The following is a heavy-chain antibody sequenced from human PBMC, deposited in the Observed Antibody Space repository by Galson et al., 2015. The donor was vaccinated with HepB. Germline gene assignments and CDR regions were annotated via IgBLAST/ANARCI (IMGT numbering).Heavy chain of an antibody. CDR2: ISSKGTNFAA. CDR1: GFTFSSSA. V-gene: IGHV3-73*01. Sequence: SLRLSCAASGFTFSSSAINWVRQAPGKGPEWICHISSKGTNFAALYALTLQSRFTITRDDSKNLSYLHMRSLKNDDTAAYYCVRSGGFSGYSSRWGQGTLVTVSS. D-gene: IGHD6-13*01. J-gene: IGHJ4*02. CDR3: VRSGGFSGYSSR.